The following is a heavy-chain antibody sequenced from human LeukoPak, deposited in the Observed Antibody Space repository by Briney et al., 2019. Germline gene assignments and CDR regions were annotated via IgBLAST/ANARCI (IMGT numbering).Heavy chain of an antibody. D-gene: IGHD3-10*01. CDR1: GFTFSSYA. Sequence: GGSLRLSCAASGFTFSSYAIPWVRQAPGKGLEWVALISFDGSNKYYADSVKGRFTISRDNSKNTLYLQMNSLRAEDTAVYYCARGPGAYYYGSGNSFDPWGQGTLVTVSS. CDR3: ARGPGAYYYGSGNSFDP. V-gene: IGHV3-30*04. CDR2: ISFDGSNK. J-gene: IGHJ5*02.